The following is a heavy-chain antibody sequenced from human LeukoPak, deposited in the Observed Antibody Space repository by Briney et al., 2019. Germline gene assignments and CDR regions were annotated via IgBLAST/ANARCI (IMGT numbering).Heavy chain of an antibody. CDR2: INTDGSST. CDR3: ARTLADAFDV. V-gene: IGHV3-74*01. J-gene: IGHJ3*01. D-gene: IGHD3-16*01. CDR1: GFTFRSNW. Sequence: PGGSLRLSCAASGFTFRSNWMHCVRQAPGKGLVWVSHINTDGSSTRYADSVRGRFTISRDNAKNTLYLQMNSLRAEDTAVYYCARTLADAFDVWGQGQWSPSLQ.